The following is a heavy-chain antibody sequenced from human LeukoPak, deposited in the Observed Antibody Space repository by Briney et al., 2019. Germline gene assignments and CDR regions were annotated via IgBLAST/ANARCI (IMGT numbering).Heavy chain of an antibody. V-gene: IGHV3-74*01. J-gene: IGHJ4*02. CDR2: INSDGSST. CDR3: ARETGDCSGGSCYTFDY. CDR1: GFTFSSYW. Sequence: GGSLRLSCAASGFTFSSYWMHWVRQAPGKGLVWVSRINSDGSSTSYADSVKGRFTISRDNAKNTLYLQMNSLRAEDTAVCYCARETGDCSGGSCYTFDYWGQGTLVTVSS. D-gene: IGHD2-15*01.